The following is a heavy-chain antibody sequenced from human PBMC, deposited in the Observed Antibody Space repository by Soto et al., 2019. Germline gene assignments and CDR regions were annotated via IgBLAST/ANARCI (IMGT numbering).Heavy chain of an antibody. CDR2: INSDGSST. D-gene: IGHD4-17*01. V-gene: IGHV3-74*01. Sequence: ESLRLSCAASGFTFSSYWMHWVRQAPGKGLVWVSRINSDGSSTRYADSVKGRFTISRDNAKNTLYLQMNSLRAEDTAVYYCARSRDTVTTYGYYYYGMDVWGQGTTVTVSS. J-gene: IGHJ6*02. CDR3: ARSRDTVTTYGYYYYGMDV. CDR1: GFTFSSYW.